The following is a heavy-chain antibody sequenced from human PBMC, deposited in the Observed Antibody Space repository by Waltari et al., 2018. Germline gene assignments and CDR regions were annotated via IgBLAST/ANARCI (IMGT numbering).Heavy chain of an antibody. V-gene: IGHV3-7*03. Sequence: EVQLVESGGGLVQPGGSLSVSCAASTFSFSSYWMAWFRQAPGKGREWVATIRPDGGENFYVDSVKGRFSISRDNAKNSFYLQMNSLRVEDTAIFYCATMGAGRAPDYWGQGTLVTVSS. D-gene: IGHD3-16*01. J-gene: IGHJ4*02. CDR3: ATMGAGRAPDY. CDR1: TFSFSSYW. CDR2: IRPDGGEN.